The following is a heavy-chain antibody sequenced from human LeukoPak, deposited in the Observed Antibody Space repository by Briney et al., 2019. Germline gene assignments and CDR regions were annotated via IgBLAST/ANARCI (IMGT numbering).Heavy chain of an antibody. CDR1: GFTFRSYW. V-gene: IGHV3-7*01. CDR2: IKQDGSEK. Sequence: PGGSLRLSCAASGFTFRSYWMSWVRQAPGKGLEWVANIKQDGSEKYYVDSVKGRFTISRDNAKNSVYLQMNSLRAEDTAVYYCAELGITMIGGVWGKGTTVTISS. CDR3: AELGITMIGGV. D-gene: IGHD3-10*02. J-gene: IGHJ6*04.